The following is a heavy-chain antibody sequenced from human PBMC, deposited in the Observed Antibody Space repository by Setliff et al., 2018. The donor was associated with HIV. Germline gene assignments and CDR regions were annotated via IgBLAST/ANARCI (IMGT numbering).Heavy chain of an antibody. D-gene: IGHD3-10*01. Sequence: GASVKVSCKASGYTFTGYYMHWVRQAPGQGLEWMGWINPNSGGTNFAQKFQGRVTLTRDTSINTAHMELQRLRSDDTAVYFCATGTTSRGSGRDFDYWGQGSLVTVSS. V-gene: IGHV1-2*02. J-gene: IGHJ4*02. CDR2: INPNSGGT. CDR3: ATGTTSRGSGRDFDY. CDR1: GYTFTGYY.